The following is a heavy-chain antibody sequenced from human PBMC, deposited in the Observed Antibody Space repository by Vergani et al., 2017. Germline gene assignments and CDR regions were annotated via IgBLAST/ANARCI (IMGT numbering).Heavy chain of an antibody. J-gene: IGHJ4*02. Sequence: QVQLVQSGAEVKKPGASVKVSCKASGYTFTSYYMHWVRQAPGQGLEWMGIINPSGGSTRYAQKFQGRVTMTRDTSTSTVYMELSSLRSEDTAVYYCARDPVSGYDFVGFDYWGQGTLVTVSS. D-gene: IGHD5-12*01. V-gene: IGHV1-46*01. CDR2: INPSGGST. CDR3: ARDPVSGYDFVGFDY. CDR1: GYTFTSYY.